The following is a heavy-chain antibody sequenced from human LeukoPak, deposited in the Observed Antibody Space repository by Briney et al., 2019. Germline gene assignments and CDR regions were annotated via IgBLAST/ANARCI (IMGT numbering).Heavy chain of an antibody. D-gene: IGHD2-15*01. J-gene: IGHJ6*02. CDR1: GGSISSYY. CDR3: ASSEDIVVGYGMDV. V-gene: IGHV4-59*01. Sequence: SETLSLTCTVSGGSISSYYWSWVRQPPGKGREWIGYIYYSRSTNYNPSLKRRVTISVATSKNQFSLKLSSVTAADTAVYYCASSEDIVVGYGMDVWGQGTTVTVSS. CDR2: IYYSRST.